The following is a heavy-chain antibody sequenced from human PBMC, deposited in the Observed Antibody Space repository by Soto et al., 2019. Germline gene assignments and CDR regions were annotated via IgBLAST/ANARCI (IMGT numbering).Heavy chain of an antibody. Sequence: QLQLVQSGAEVKKPGSSVKVSCKASGGTFSSYAISWVRQAPGQGLEWMGGIIPIFGTANYAQKFQGRVTITADESTSTAYMELSSLRSEDTAVYYCARDGYCSGGSCTNWFDPWGQGTLVTVSS. V-gene: IGHV1-69*01. CDR2: IIPIFGTA. CDR3: ARDGYCSGGSCTNWFDP. D-gene: IGHD2-15*01. CDR1: GGTFSSYA. J-gene: IGHJ5*02.